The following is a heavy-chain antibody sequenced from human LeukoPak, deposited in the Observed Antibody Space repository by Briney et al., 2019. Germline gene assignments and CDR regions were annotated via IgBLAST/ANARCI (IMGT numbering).Heavy chain of an antibody. CDR1: GFTFSSYA. CDR3: AKAPSGPYYYDSSGYYYGPSYFDY. V-gene: IGHV3-23*01. J-gene: IGHJ4*02. Sequence: GGSLRLSXAASGFTFSSYAMSWVRQAPGKGLEWVSAISGSGGSTYYADSVKGRFTISRDNSKNTLYLQMNSLRAEDTAVYYCAKAPSGPYYYDSSGYYYGPSYFDYWGQGTLVTVSS. D-gene: IGHD3-22*01. CDR2: ISGSGGST.